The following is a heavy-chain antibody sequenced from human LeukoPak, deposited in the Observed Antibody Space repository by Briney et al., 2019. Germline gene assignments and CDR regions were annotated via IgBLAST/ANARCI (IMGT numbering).Heavy chain of an antibody. D-gene: IGHD4-17*01. CDR2: LYHSESP. CDR3: AKVGAYGDYARHDN. CDR1: GYSISSGYY. V-gene: IGHV4-38-2*01. J-gene: IGHJ4*02. Sequence: SETLSLTCAVSGYSISSGYYWGWIRQPPGKGLEWIGSLYHSESPYYNPSLKSRVTISVDTSKNQFSLKLSSVTAADTAVYYCAKVGAYGDYARHDNWCQGTLVTVSS.